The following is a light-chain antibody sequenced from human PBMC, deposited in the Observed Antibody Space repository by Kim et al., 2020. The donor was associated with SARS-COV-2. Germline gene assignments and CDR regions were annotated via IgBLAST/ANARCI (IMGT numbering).Light chain of an antibody. Sequence: DTQMTQSPSTLSASVGDRVIITCRASQGIDSWLAWYQQRPGRAPNLLIYQVSILESGVPSRFSGSGSGTDFTLTISSLQPDDFATYYCQQYRSYPWTFGQGTKVDIK. CDR3: QQYRSYPWT. V-gene: IGKV1-5*03. CDR2: QVS. J-gene: IGKJ1*01. CDR1: QGIDSW.